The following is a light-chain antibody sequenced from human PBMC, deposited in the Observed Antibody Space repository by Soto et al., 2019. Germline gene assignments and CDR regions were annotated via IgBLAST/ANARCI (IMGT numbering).Light chain of an antibody. CDR1: HTISIW. Sequence: DIQMTQSPSTLSGSVGDRVTITCLASHTISIWLAWYQQKPGKAPKLLIYKASTLKSGVPSRFSGSGSGTEFTLTISSLPPDDFATYYCQHYNSYSEAFGQGTKV. J-gene: IGKJ1*01. CDR2: KAS. V-gene: IGKV1-5*03. CDR3: QHYNSYSEA.